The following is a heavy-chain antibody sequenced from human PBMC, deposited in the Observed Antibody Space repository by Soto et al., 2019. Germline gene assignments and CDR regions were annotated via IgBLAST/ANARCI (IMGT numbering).Heavy chain of an antibody. CDR1: GFTFSSYW. CDR3: ARDLTTTPY. D-gene: IGHD1-1*01. CDR2: INSDGSTT. J-gene: IGHJ4*02. V-gene: IGHV3-74*01. Sequence: GGSLRLSCAASGFTFSSYWMHWVRQAPGKGLVWVSRINSDGSTTNYADSVKGRFTISRDNAKNTLYLQMNSLTDEDTAVYYRARDLTTTPYWGQGTLVTVSS.